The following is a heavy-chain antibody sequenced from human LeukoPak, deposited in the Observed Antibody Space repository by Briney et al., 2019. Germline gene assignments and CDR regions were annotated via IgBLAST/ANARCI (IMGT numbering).Heavy chain of an antibody. D-gene: IGHD4-17*01. CDR2: INHSGSA. CDR3: ARGQGTVTTH. Sequence: SETLSLTCAVPGGSFSAYYWTWIRQPPGKGLEWIGEINHSGSANYNPSLKSRVTISLDTSKNQFSLKLSSVTAADTAVYYCARGQGTVTTHWGQGTLVTVSS. CDR1: GGSFSAYY. V-gene: IGHV4-34*01. J-gene: IGHJ4*02.